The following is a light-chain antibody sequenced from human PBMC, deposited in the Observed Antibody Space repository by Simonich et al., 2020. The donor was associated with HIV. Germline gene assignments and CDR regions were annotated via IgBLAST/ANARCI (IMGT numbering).Light chain of an antibody. CDR1: QSISSN. V-gene: IGKV3-15*01. CDR2: DAS. CDR3: QQYNSWPT. J-gene: IGKJ4*01. Sequence: EIVMTQSPATLSVSPGERATLSCRASQSISSNLAWYQQKPGQAPRLLSYDASTSATGFPARFSGSGSGTEFTLTISSMQTEDFAVYYCQQYNSWPTFGGGTKVEIK.